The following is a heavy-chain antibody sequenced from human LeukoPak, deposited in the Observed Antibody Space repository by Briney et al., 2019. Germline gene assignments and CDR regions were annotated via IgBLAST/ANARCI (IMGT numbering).Heavy chain of an antibody. D-gene: IGHD3-3*01. CDR2: INPSGGST. CDR1: GYTFTSYY. Sequence: GASVKVSCKASGYTFTSYYMHWVRQAPGQGLEWMGIINPSGGSTSYAQKFQGRVTMTRDTSTSTVYMELSSLRSEDTAVYYCARGYYDFWSGYYYYYMDVWGKGTTVTVSS. J-gene: IGHJ6*03. V-gene: IGHV1-46*01. CDR3: ARGYYDFWSGYYYYYMDV.